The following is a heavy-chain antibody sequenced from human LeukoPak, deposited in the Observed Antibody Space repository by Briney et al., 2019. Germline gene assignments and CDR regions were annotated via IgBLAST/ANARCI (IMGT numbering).Heavy chain of an antibody. CDR2: IIPILSIA. J-gene: IGHJ6*02. D-gene: IGHD3-10*01. Sequence: SVKVSCKASGGTFSSYAISWVRQAPGQGLEWMGRIIPILSIANYAQKFQGRVTITADKSTSTAYMELSSLRSEDTAVYYCARELPSYYYGSGIYYYGMDVWGQGTTVTVSS. CDR3: ARELPSYYYGSGIYYYGMDV. V-gene: IGHV1-69*04. CDR1: GGTFSSYA.